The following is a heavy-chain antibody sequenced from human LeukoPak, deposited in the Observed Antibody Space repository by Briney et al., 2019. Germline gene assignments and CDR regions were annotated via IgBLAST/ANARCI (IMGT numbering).Heavy chain of an antibody. V-gene: IGHV4-30-4*01. CDR1: GGSISSGDYY. CDR2: IYYSGST. Sequence: PQTLSLTCTVSGGSISSGDYYWSWIRQPPGKGLEWIGYIYYSGSTYYNPSLKSRVTISVDTSKNQFSLKLSSVTAADTAVYYCARVDGPHVSPDYWGQGTLVTVSS. CDR3: ARVDGPHVSPDY. J-gene: IGHJ4*02.